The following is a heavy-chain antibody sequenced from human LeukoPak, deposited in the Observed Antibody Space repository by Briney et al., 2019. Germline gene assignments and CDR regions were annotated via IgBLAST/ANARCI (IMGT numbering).Heavy chain of an antibody. CDR2: IAWNSGNT. Sequence: GGSLRLSCAASGFTFDNYAMHWVRQAPGKGLEWVSGIAWNSGNTGFADSVKGLFTTSRDNADNYLYLQMNSLTPEDTAFYFCAKDMNSYGSGSSYNPWGPFDSWGQGTLVTVSS. CDR3: AKDMNSYGSGSSYNPWGPFDS. J-gene: IGHJ4*02. D-gene: IGHD3-10*01. V-gene: IGHV3-9*01. CDR1: GFTFDNYA.